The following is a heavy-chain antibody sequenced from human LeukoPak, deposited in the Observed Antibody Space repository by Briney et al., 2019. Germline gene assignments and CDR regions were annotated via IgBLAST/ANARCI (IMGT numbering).Heavy chain of an antibody. CDR1: GYTFTGYY. Sequence: ASVKVSCKASGYTFTGYYMHWVRQAPGQGLEWMGWIDPNSGGTNYAQKFQGRVTMTRDTSISTAYMVLNRLRSDDTAVYSCAREYYYSSGNYYNRIDYWGQGTLVTVSS. V-gene: IGHV1-2*02. CDR2: IDPNSGGT. D-gene: IGHD3-10*01. CDR3: AREYYYSSGNYYNRIDY. J-gene: IGHJ4*02.